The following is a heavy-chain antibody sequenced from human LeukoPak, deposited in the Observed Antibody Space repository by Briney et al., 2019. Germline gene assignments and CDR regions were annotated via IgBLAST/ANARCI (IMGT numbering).Heavy chain of an antibody. CDR3: VRIGYDGDYGFADY. V-gene: IGHV3-74*01. CDR1: GFTFSIYW. CDR2: VNSDGTST. Sequence: GGSLRLSCAASGFTFSIYWMHWVLQVPGKGLEWVSRVNSDGTSTDYADSVKGRFTISRDNVKNTLYLQMNSLRSEDTAVYYCVRIGYDGDYGFADYWGQGTLVTVSS. J-gene: IGHJ4*02. D-gene: IGHD4-17*01.